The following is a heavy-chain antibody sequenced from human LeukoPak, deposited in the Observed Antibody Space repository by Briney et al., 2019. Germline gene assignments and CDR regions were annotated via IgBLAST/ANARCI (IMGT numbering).Heavy chain of an antibody. CDR2: IDPSGGST. CDR1: GYTFTRYY. J-gene: IGHJ4*02. CDR3: ARDFGEMPNY. D-gene: IGHD5-24*01. Sequence: ASVKVSCNASGYTFTRYYMHWVRQAPGQGLEWMGIIDPSGGSTSYAQNFQGGVTMTRDATTSTVYLELSSLRSEDTAVYYCARDFGEMPNYWGQGTLVTVSS. V-gene: IGHV1-46*01.